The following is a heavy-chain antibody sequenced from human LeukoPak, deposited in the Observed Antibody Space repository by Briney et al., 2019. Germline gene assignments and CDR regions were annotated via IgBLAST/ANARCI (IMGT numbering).Heavy chain of an antibody. Sequence: SGTLSLTCTVSGGSISSYYWSWIRQPPGKGLEWIGYIYYSGSTNYNPSLKSRVTISVDTSKSQFSLKLSSVTAADTAVYYCARVSGYSQNWFDPWGQGTLVTVSS. CDR2: IYYSGST. J-gene: IGHJ5*02. CDR1: GGSISSYY. V-gene: IGHV4-59*01. CDR3: ARVSGYSQNWFDP. D-gene: IGHD5-12*01.